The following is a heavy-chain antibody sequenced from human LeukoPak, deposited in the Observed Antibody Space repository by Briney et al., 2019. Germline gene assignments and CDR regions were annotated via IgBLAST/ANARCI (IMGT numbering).Heavy chain of an antibody. D-gene: IGHD2-15*01. CDR3: TTGAAGN. J-gene: IGHJ4*02. Sequence: KAGGSLRLSCAASGFTFSHAWMSWVRQAPGKGLEWVGRIRSKTDGGPTDYAAPVKGRFTISRDDSKNTLYLRMNSLKTEDTAVYYCTTGAAGNWGQGTLVTVSS. CDR2: IRSKTDGGPT. CDR1: GFTFSHAW. V-gene: IGHV3-15*01.